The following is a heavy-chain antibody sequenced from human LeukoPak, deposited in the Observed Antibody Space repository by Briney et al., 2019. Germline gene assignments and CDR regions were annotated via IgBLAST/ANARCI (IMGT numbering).Heavy chain of an antibody. D-gene: IGHD3-22*01. J-gene: IGHJ4*02. Sequence: GGSLRLSCAASGFTFSSYAMSWVRQAPGKGLEWVSAISGSGGSTYYADSVKGRFTISRDNSKNTLYLQMNSLRAEDTAVYYCAKDLISVVYYYDSSGYYFDYWGQGTLVTVSS. CDR3: AKDLISVVYYYDSSGYYFDY. CDR1: GFTFSSYA. CDR2: ISGSGGST. V-gene: IGHV3-23*01.